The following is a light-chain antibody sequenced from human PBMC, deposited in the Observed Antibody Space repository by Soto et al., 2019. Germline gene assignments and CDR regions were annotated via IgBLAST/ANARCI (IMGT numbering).Light chain of an antibody. V-gene: IGKV2-28*01. CDR2: LGS. J-gene: IGKJ5*01. Sequence: DIVMTQSPLSLPVTPGEPASISCRSSQSLLHSNGYNFLDWYLQKPGQSPQLLIHLGSIRASGAHDRFSGSGSGTDFTLKISRMEADDVGVYYCMQALQSASITFGQGTRLGIK. CDR3: MQALQSASIT. CDR1: QSLLHSNGYNF.